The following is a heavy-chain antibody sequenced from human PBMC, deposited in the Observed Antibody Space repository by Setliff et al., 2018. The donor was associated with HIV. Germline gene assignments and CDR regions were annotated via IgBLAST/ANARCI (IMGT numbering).Heavy chain of an antibody. CDR3: ARSIVPVASGYYYFEY. J-gene: IGHJ4*02. CDR1: GGSFSGFY. CDR2: INHSGGT. D-gene: IGHD3-3*01. V-gene: IGHV4-34*01. Sequence: LSLTCAVYGGSFSGFYWNWIRQAPGKGLEWIGEINHSGGTRYNPSLESRVTISVDTSKNQFSLRLSSVAAGDTAVYYCARSIVPVASGYYYFEYWGQGTLVTVSS.